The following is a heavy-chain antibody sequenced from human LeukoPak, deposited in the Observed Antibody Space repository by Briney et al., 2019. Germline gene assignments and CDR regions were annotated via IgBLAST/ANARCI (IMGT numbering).Heavy chain of an antibody. D-gene: IGHD3-10*01. V-gene: IGHV3-66*01. CDR3: VRDEGFHGSGSN. J-gene: IGHJ4*02. Sequence: PGGSLRLSCAASGFTVSDNYMSWVRQAPGKGLEWVSVIYSSGGTYYSHSVKGRFTISRDNSKNTLYLQMNTLRVEDTAVYYCVRDEGFHGSGSNWGPGTLVTVSS. CDR1: GFTVSDNY. CDR2: IYSSGGT.